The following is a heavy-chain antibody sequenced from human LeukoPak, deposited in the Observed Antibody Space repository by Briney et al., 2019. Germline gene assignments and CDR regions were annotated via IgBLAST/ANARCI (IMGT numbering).Heavy chain of an antibody. CDR2: ISYDGSNK. Sequence: GRTLRLSCAASGFTFSSYAMHWVRQAPGKGLEWVAVISYDGSNKYYADSVKGRFTISRDNSKNTLYLQMNSLRAEDTAVYYCARDGIVGAEEGDYFDYWGQGTLVTVSS. V-gene: IGHV3-30-3*01. D-gene: IGHD1-26*01. CDR3: ARDGIVGAEEGDYFDY. CDR1: GFTFSSYA. J-gene: IGHJ4*02.